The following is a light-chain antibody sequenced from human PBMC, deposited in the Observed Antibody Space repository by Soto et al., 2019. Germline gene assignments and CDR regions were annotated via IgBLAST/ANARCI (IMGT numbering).Light chain of an antibody. Sequence: QSALTQPPSASGSPGQSVTISCTGTSSDVGGYNSVSWYQQHPGKAPKLMTYEVNKRPSGVPDRFSGSKSGNTASLTVSGLQAEDEADYYCETWDSTTRIFGGGTKLTVL. CDR1: SSDVGGYNS. CDR3: ETWDSTTRI. J-gene: IGLJ2*01. CDR2: EVN. V-gene: IGLV2-8*01.